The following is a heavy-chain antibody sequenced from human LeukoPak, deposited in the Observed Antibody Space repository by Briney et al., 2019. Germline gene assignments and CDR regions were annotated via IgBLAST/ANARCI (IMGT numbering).Heavy chain of an antibody. V-gene: IGHV1-24*01. J-gene: IGHJ4*02. Sequence: ASVKVSCKVFGYTPTELSMHWVRQAPGKGLEWMGGFDPEVGETVYAQKFQGRATMTEDTSTDTAYMDLNSLRAEDTAVYYCAKGSCSGGSCPLDYWGQGTLVTVSS. CDR3: AKGSCSGGSCPLDY. CDR1: GYTPTELS. D-gene: IGHD2-15*01. CDR2: FDPEVGET.